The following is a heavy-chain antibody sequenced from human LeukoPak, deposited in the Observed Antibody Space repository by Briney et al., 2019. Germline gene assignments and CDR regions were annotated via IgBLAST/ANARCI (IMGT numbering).Heavy chain of an antibody. D-gene: IGHD3-22*01. CDR2: INPRGGST. V-gene: IGHV1-46*01. CDR3: AREQYYYDSSGYYPFRYYYGMDV. J-gene: IGHJ6*02. CDR1: GYTFTSYY. Sequence: GASVKVSCKASGYTFTSYYMHWVRQAPGQGLEWLGIINPRGGSTSYAQKFQGRVTMTRDTSTSTVYMELSSLSSEDTAVYYCAREQYYYDSSGYYPFRYYYGMDVWGQGATVTVSS.